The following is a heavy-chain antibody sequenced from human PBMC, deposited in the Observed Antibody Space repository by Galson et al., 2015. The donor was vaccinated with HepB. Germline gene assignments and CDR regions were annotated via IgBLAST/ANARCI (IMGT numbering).Heavy chain of an antibody. D-gene: IGHD5-18*01. CDR2: ISSSSSYI. V-gene: IGHV3-21*01. J-gene: IGHJ4*02. CDR3: ARDGGGGSGYSYGAPIVY. CDR1: GFTFSSYS. Sequence: SLRLSCAASGFTFSSYSMNWVRQAPGKGLEWGSSISSSSSYIYYADSVKGRFTISRDNAKNSLYLQMNSVRAEDTAVYYCARDGGGGSGYSYGAPIVYWGQRTLVTVSS.